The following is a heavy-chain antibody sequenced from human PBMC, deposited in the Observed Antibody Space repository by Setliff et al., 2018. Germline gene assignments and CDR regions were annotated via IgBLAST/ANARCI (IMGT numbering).Heavy chain of an antibody. CDR3: AREGVDTRSSTDYRYYMDV. CDR2: TIPMFGTT. Sequence: GASVKVSCKASGATFSSYGISWVRQAPGQGLEWMGGTIPMFGTTEYAQKFHGRVTIITDESTSTAYMELSSLTSDDTAVYYCAREGVDTRSSTDYRYYMDVWGKGTTVTVSS. D-gene: IGHD5-18*01. V-gene: IGHV1-69*05. CDR1: GATFSSYG. J-gene: IGHJ6*03.